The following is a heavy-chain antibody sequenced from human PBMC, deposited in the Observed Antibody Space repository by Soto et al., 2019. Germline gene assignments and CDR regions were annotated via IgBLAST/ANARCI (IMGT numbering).Heavy chain of an antibody. Sequence: HPGGSLRLSCAASGFTFSSYAMHWVRQAPGKGLEWVAVISYDGSNKYYADSVKGRFTISRDNSKNTLYLQMNSLRAEDTAVYYCARCPPTVTTPLFDYWGQGTLVTVSS. D-gene: IGHD4-4*01. J-gene: IGHJ4*02. CDR1: GFTFSSYA. CDR3: ARCPPTVTTPLFDY. CDR2: ISYDGSNK. V-gene: IGHV3-30-3*01.